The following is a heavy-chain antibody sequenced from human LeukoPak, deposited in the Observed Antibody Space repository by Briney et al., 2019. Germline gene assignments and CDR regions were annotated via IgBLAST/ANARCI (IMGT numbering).Heavy chain of an antibody. D-gene: IGHD1-26*01. CDR1: GFTFNHAW. V-gene: IGHV3-15*01. Sequence: GGSLELSCAASGFTFNHAWMSWVRQAPGKGLEWLGRIKSKTNGGTTDYAAPVKGRFTISRDDSKNTLYLQMNSLKTEDTAVYYCTWVGAKYYFDYWGQGTLVTVSS. CDR2: IKSKTNGGTT. CDR3: TWVGAKYYFDY. J-gene: IGHJ4*02.